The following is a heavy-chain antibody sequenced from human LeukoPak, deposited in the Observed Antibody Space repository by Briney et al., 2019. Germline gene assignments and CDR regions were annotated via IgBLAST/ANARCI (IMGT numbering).Heavy chain of an antibody. D-gene: IGHD1-26*01. CDR1: GFTFSSYS. V-gene: IGHV3-48*02. CDR3: ATSGTYRFDC. Sequence: GGSLRLSCAASGFTFSSYSMIWVRQAPGKGLEWVSYISSSSSTIYYADSVKGRFTISRDNAKNSLYLQMNSLKDGDTAVYYCATSGTYRFDCWGQGTLVTVSS. J-gene: IGHJ4*02. CDR2: ISSSSSTI.